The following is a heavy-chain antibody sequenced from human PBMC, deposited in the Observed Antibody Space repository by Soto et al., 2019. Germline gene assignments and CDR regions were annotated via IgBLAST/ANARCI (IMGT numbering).Heavy chain of an antibody. V-gene: IGHV3-23*01. CDR1: GFPFSSTD. Sequence: PGGSLRLSCAASGFPFSSTDMTWVRQAPGKGLEWVSTIDGSGGTTYYADSVKGRFTISRDNSINTVFLQMNSLRADDTALYFCAKESPIMGASDRWGRGTLVTVSS. CDR2: IDGSGGTT. D-gene: IGHD3-16*01. CDR3: AKESPIMGASDR. J-gene: IGHJ5*02.